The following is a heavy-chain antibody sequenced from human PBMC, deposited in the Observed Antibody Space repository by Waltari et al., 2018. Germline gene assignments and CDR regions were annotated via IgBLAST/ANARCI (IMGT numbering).Heavy chain of an antibody. Sequence: QVQLQESGPGLVKPSETLSLTCAVSGYSISSGYYSGLIRPPPGKGLEWMGSIYHSGSTYYNPSLKSRVTISVDTSKNQFSLKLSSVTAADTAVYYCARLSGSYGGYYYGMDVWGQGTTVTVSS. CDR1: GYSISSGYY. D-gene: IGHD1-26*01. J-gene: IGHJ6*02. V-gene: IGHV4-38-2*01. CDR3: ARLSGSYGGYYYGMDV. CDR2: IYHSGST.